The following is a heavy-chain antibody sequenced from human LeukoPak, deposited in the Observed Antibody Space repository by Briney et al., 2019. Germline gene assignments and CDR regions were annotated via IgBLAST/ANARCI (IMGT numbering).Heavy chain of an antibody. Sequence: PSETLSLTCAVSGGSISSGGYSWSWIRQPPGKGLEWIGYIYHSGSTYYNPSLKSRVTISVDRSKNQFSLKLSSVTAADTAVYYCARSLGDVVVPAAIRFDPWGQGTLVTVS. D-gene: IGHD2-2*01. V-gene: IGHV4-30-2*01. CDR3: ARSLGDVVVPAAIRFDP. CDR1: GGSISSGGYS. J-gene: IGHJ5*02. CDR2: IYHSGST.